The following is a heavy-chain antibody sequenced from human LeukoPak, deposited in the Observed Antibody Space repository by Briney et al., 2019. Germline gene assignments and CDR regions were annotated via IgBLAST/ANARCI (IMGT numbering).Heavy chain of an antibody. CDR1: GYTFTGYY. D-gene: IGHD1-26*01. J-gene: IGHJ4*02. V-gene: IGHV1-2*02. CDR2: INPNSGGT. CDR3: ARDLQWELLTTGY. Sequence: GASVKVSCKASGYTFTGYYMHWVRQAPGQGLEWMGWINPNSGGTNYAQKFQGRVTMTRDTSISTAYMELSRLRSDDTAVYYCARDLQWELLTTGYWGQGTLVTVSS.